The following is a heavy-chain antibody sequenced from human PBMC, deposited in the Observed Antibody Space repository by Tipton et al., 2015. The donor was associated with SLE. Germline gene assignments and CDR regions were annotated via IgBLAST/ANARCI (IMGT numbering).Heavy chain of an antibody. D-gene: IGHD5-18*01. J-gene: IGHJ6*02. CDR2: IYYSGRN. Sequence: TLSLTCTVSGVSINSFYWSWIRQPPGKGLEWIGYIYYSGRNNYNPSLKTRVTMSVDTSKSQFSLKLTSVTAADTAVYYCARWIPLMGINVWGQGATVTVSS. V-gene: IGHV4-59*08. CDR1: GVSINSFY. CDR3: ARWIPLMGINV.